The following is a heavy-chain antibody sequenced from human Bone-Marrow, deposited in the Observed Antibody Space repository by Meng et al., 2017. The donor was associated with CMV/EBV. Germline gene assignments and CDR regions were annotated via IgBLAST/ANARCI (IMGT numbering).Heavy chain of an antibody. D-gene: IGHD5-24*01. CDR2: INYRGST. Sequence: SETLSPTCTVSGGSISSSTYNWGWIRQPPGKGLEWIGSINYRGSTDYNPSLKSRVTMSVDTSKDQFSLRMSSVTAADTAVYSCARELSGRDGYDWGQGTLVTVSS. CDR3: ARELSGRDGYD. J-gene: IGHJ4*02. CDR1: GGSISSSTYN. V-gene: IGHV4-39*07.